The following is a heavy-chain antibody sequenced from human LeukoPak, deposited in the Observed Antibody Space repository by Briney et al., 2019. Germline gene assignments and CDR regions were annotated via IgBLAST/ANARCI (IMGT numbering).Heavy chain of an antibody. V-gene: IGHV3-74*01. CDR2: IGHDGSTT. CDR3: ARASRGNWFDP. D-gene: IGHD3-10*01. CDR1: GFTSSRYW. J-gene: IGHJ5*02. Sequence: GGSLRLSCAASGFTSSRYWMHGVRQAPGKGRVWVSRIGHDGSTTAYADSVKGRFTISRDNAKNTLYLQMNSLRADDTAVYYCARASRGNWFDPWGQGTLVTVSS.